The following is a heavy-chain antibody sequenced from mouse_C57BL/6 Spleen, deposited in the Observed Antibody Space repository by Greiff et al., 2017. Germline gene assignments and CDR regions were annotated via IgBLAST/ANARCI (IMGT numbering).Heavy chain of an antibody. CDR3: ATGNYFDY. D-gene: IGHD1-1*02. Sequence: VQLQQSGAELVRPGTSVKVSCKASGYAFTNYLIEWVKQRPGQGLEWIGVINPGSGGTKYNEKFKGKATLTADKSSSTAYMQLSSLTSEDSAVYFCATGNYFDYWGQGTTLTVSS. CDR1: GYAFTNYL. CDR2: INPGSGGT. J-gene: IGHJ2*01. V-gene: IGHV1-54*01.